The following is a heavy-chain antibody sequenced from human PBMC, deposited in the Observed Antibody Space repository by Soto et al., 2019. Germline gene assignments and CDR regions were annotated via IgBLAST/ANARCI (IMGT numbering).Heavy chain of an antibody. CDR3: ARARGYYGSGSYYNVAY. J-gene: IGHJ4*02. Sequence: QVQLVQSGAEVKKPGSSVKVSCKASGGTFSSYAISWVRQAPGQGLEWMGGIIPIFGTANYAQKFQGRFTITADESTSTAYMELSSLRSEDTAVYYCARARGYYGSGSYYNVAYWGQGTLVTVSS. V-gene: IGHV1-69*01. D-gene: IGHD3-10*01. CDR2: IIPIFGTA. CDR1: GGTFSSYA.